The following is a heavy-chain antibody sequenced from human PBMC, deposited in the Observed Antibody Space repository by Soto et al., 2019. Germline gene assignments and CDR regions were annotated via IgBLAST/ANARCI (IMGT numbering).Heavy chain of an antibody. V-gene: IGHV4-38-2*02. J-gene: IGHJ4*02. CDR3: ARDESSGYYQGGFDY. CDR2: IYHSVST. CDR1: GYSISSGYY. D-gene: IGHD3-22*01. Sequence: SETLSLTCAVSGYSISSGYYWGWIRQPPGKGLEWIGSIYHSVSTYYNPSLKSRVTISVDTSKNQFSLKLSSVTAADTAVYYCARDESSGYYQGGFDYWGQRTLVTVCS.